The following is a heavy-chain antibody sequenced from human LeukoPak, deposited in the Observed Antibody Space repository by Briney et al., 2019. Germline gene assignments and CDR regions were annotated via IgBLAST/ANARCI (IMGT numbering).Heavy chain of an antibody. CDR3: ARGGEVGYCGGDCYWVDY. Sequence: SETLSLTCAVYGGSFSGYYWSWIRQPPGKGLEWIGEINHSGSTNYNPSLKSRVTISVDTSKNQFSLKLSSVTAADTAVYYCARGGEVGYCGGDCYWVDYWGQGTLVTVSS. J-gene: IGHJ4*02. D-gene: IGHD2-21*02. CDR1: GGSFSGYY. CDR2: INHSGST. V-gene: IGHV4-34*01.